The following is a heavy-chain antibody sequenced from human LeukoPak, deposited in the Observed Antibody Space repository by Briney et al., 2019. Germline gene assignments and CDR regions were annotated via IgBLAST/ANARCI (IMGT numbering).Heavy chain of an antibody. V-gene: IGHV4-39*07. D-gene: IGHD3-16*01. Sequence: SETLPLTCTVSGGSISSSGYYWGWIRQSPGKGLEWIGSIYSSGSTYYTPSLQSRLIMSVDTSKNQFSLKLSSVTAADTAVYYCARAHTLMITFGGGIQWFDPWGQGTLVTVSS. CDR3: ARAHTLMITFGGGIQWFDP. CDR1: GGSISSSGYY. CDR2: IYSSGST. J-gene: IGHJ5*02.